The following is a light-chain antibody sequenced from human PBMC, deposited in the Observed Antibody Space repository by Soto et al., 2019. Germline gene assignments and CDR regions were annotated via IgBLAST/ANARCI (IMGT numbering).Light chain of an antibody. V-gene: IGLV2-11*01. J-gene: IGLJ1*01. Sequence: QSVLSQPRSVSGSPGQSVTISCTGTSRDIGNFNYVSWYQQYPGKAPKLIIFDVNERPSGIPDRFFGSKFGDMASLTISGLQAEDEADYYCCSYAGNFVFVFGTGTKLTVL. CDR2: DVN. CDR3: CSYAGNFVFV. CDR1: SRDIGNFNY.